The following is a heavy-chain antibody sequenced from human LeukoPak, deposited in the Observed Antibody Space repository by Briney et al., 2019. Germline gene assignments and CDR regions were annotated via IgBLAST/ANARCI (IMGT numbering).Heavy chain of an antibody. CDR1: GGTFSSYA. D-gene: IGHD3-10*01. Sequence: GSSVKVSCKASGGTFSSYAISWVRQAPGQGLEWMGGIIPIFGTANYAQKFQGRVTITADESTSTAYMELSSLRSEDTAVYYCARVFLFRYYYGSGGYYGYNWFDPWGQGTLVTVSS. J-gene: IGHJ5*02. V-gene: IGHV1-69*01. CDR3: ARVFLFRYYYGSGGYYGYNWFDP. CDR2: IIPIFGTA.